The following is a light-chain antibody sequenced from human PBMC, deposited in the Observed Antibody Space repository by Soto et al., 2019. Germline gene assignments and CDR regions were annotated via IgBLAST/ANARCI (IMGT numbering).Light chain of an antibody. V-gene: IGLV1-40*01. CDR3: LSYVSSLSGVV. Sequence: QSVLTQPPSVSGAPGQRVTISCTGSSSNIGAGYDVHWYQQLPGTAPKLLIYGNSNRPSGVPDRFSGSKSGTSASLAITGLQAADEADDYCLSYVSSLSGVVFGGGTQLTVL. CDR2: GNS. J-gene: IGLJ2*01. CDR1: SSNIGAGYD.